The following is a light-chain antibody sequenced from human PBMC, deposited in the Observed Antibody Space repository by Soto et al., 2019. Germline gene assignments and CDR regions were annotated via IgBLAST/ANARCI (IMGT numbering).Light chain of an antibody. V-gene: IGLV2-14*03. J-gene: IGLJ2*01. CDR1: SSDVGRYKL. CDR3: SSYTTSSTLI. CDR2: DVS. Sequence: QSALTQPASVSGSPGQSITISCTGTSSDVGRYKLVSWYQQHPGKAPKLMIYDVSNRPSGVSNRFSGSKSGNTASLTISGLQAEDEADYYCSSYTTSSTLIFGGGPSSPS.